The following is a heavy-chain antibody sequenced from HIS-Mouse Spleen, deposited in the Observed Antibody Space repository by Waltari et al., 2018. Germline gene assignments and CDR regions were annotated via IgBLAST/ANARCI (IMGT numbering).Heavy chain of an antibody. CDR1: GYTFPGYY. CDR3: ARGGLEEWLLYYFDY. CDR2: INPNSGGT. V-gene: IGHV1-2*02. J-gene: IGHJ4*02. D-gene: IGHD3-3*01. Sequence: QVQLVQSGAEVKKPGASVKVSCKASGYTFPGYYMPWVRQAPGQGLEWMGWINPNSGGTNYAQKFQGRVTMTRDTSISTAYMELSRLRSDDTAVYYCARGGLEEWLLYYFDYWGQGTLVTVSS.